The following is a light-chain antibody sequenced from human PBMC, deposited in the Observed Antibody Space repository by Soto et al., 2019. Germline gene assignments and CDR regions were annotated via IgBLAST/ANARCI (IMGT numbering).Light chain of an antibody. CDR1: SSDIGASNY. CDR2: EVS. J-gene: IGLJ1*01. V-gene: IGLV2-14*01. CDR3: SSYTVNSVTLYV. Sequence: QSALTQPASVSGSPGQSITISCTGTSSDIGASNYVSWYQQRPGKAPKVMIYEVSNRPSGVSNRFSGSKSGNTASLTISGLQAEDEADYYCSSYTVNSVTLYVFGTGTKVTV.